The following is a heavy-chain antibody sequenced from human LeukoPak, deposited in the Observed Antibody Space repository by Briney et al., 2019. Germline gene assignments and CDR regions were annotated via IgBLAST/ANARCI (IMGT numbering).Heavy chain of an antibody. CDR1: GYTFTSYG. CDR2: ISAYNGNT. D-gene: IGHD1-20*01. CDR3: ARDRGNWNLNWFDP. Sequence: ASVKVSCKASGYTFTSYGISWVRQAPGQGLEWMGWISAYNGNTNYAQKPQGRVTMTTDTSTSTAYMELRSLRSDDTAVYYCARDRGNWNLNWFDPWGQGTLVTVSS. V-gene: IGHV1-18*01. J-gene: IGHJ5*02.